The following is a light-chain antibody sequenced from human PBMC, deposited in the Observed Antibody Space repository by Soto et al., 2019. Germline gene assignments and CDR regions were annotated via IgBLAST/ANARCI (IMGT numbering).Light chain of an antibody. CDR3: QQSDSAPLT. J-gene: IGKJ4*01. CDR1: QSARY. CDR2: AAS. Sequence: DIQMTQSPSSLSASVGDRVTITCRASQSARYLNWYQQIPGKAPKLLISAASILQRGVPSRFSGSGSGTDFSLTINTLQREDFATYYCQQSDSAPLTFGGGTKVEIK. V-gene: IGKV1-39*01.